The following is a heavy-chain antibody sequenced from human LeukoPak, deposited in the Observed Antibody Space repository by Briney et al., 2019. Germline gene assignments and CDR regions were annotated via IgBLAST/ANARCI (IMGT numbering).Heavy chain of an antibody. CDR1: GFTFSSSA. CDR3: ARVGSSSSFDY. V-gene: IGHV3-64*01. D-gene: IGHD6-6*01. CDR2: ISSNGGST. J-gene: IGHJ4*02. Sequence: QTGGSLRLSCAASGFTFSSSAMHWVRQAPGKGLEYVSAISSNGGSTYYASSVKGRFTTSRDNSKNTLFLQLGSLRAEDMAVYYCARVGSSSSFDYWGQGTLVTVSA.